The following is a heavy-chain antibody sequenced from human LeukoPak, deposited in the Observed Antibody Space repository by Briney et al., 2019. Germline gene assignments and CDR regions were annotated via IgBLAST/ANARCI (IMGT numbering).Heavy chain of an antibody. Sequence: PGGSLRLSCVASGFTFSSYGMHWVRQAPGKGLEWVAVIWYDGSNKYYADSVKGRFTISRDNSKNTLYLQMNSLRAEDTAVYYCARGPWIPEIVVSGYFDYWGQGTLVTVSS. CDR3: ARGPWIPEIVVSGYFDY. D-gene: IGHD3-22*01. V-gene: IGHV3-33*08. CDR1: GFTFSSYG. CDR2: IWYDGSNK. J-gene: IGHJ4*02.